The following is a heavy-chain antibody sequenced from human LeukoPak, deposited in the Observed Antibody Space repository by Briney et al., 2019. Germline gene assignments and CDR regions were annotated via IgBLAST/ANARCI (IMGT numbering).Heavy chain of an antibody. CDR1: GFTFRSYW. Sequence: PGGSLRLSCAASGFTFRSYWMHWVRQAPGKGLVWVSRINSDGSSTSYADSVKGRFTISRDNAKNTLYLETNDLKAEDTAVYYCAREWGLIAVAGGPGYWGQGTLVTVSS. J-gene: IGHJ4*02. CDR2: INSDGSST. CDR3: AREWGLIAVAGGPGY. V-gene: IGHV3-74*01. D-gene: IGHD2-21*01.